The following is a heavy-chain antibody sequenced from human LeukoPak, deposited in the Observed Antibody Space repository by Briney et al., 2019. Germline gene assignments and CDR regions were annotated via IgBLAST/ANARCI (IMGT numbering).Heavy chain of an antibody. CDR2: INYSGST. D-gene: IGHD6-6*01. J-gene: IGHJ4*02. V-gene: IGHV4-34*01. Sequence: SETLSLTCSVSGGSISSYCWSWIRQPPGKGLEWIGEINYSGSTNYNPSLKSRVTISVDTSKNQFSLKLSSVTAADTAVYYCAREEVNSSSYYFDYWGQGTLVTVSS. CDR1: GGSISSYC. CDR3: AREEVNSSSYYFDY.